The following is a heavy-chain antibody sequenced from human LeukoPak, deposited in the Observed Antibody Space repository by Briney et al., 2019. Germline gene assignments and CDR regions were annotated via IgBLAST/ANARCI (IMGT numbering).Heavy chain of an antibody. V-gene: IGHV3-15*01. Sequence: GGSLRLSCAASGFTFSNAWTSWVRQAPGKGLEWVGRIKSKTDGGTTDYAAPVKGRFTISRDDSKNTLYLQMNSLKTEDTAVYYCTTDQTLLGYCSSTSCRNLYYFDYWGQGTLVTVSS. CDR3: TTDQTLLGYCSSTSCRNLYYFDY. CDR2: IKSKTDGGTT. D-gene: IGHD2-2*01. CDR1: GFTFSNAW. J-gene: IGHJ4*02.